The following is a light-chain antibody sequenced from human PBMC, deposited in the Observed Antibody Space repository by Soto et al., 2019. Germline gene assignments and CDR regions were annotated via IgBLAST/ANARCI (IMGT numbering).Light chain of an antibody. CDR1: ENVGKY. V-gene: IGKV1-39*01. CDR3: QQTHSIPWT. Sequence: DIQMTQSPSSKSACVGDRVTISCRASENVGKYLNWYQQKAGRAPELLIYGVSTLHSGVPSRFSGRGSGTEFSLIIASLQPEDSATYYCQQTHSIPWTFGQGAEVEIK. CDR2: GVS. J-gene: IGKJ1*01.